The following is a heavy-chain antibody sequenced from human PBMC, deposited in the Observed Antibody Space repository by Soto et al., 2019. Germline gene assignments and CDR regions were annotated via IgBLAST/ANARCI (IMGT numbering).Heavy chain of an antibody. CDR3: AKPYYYASGSYYYYRDV. J-gene: IGHJ6*03. Sequence: PGGSLRLSCAASGFTFSSYGMHWVRQAPGKGLEWVAVISYDGSNKYYADSVKGRFTISRDNSKNTLYLQMNSLRAEDTAVYYCAKPYYYASGSYYYYRDVWRKGTTVTVSS. V-gene: IGHV3-30*18. D-gene: IGHD3-10*01. CDR1: GFTFSSYG. CDR2: ISYDGSNK.